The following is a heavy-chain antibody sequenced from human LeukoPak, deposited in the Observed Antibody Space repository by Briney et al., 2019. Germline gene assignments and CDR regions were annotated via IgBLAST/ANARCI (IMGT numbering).Heavy chain of an antibody. V-gene: IGHV3-7*01. CDR1: GFTFSSYS. CDR2: IKQDGSEK. Sequence: GGSLRLSCAASGFTFSSYSMNWVRQAPGKGLEWVANIKQDGSEKYYVDSVKGRFTISRDNAKNSLYLQMNSLRAEDTAVYYCARVDTAMVTLSYYFDYWGQGTLVTVSS. CDR3: ARVDTAMVTLSYYFDY. D-gene: IGHD5-18*01. J-gene: IGHJ4*02.